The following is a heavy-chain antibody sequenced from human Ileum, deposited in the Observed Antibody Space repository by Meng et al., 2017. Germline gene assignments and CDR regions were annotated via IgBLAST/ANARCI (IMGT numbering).Heavy chain of an antibody. CDR1: GGSISSTYW. V-gene: IGHV4-4*02. J-gene: IGHJ4*02. CDR3: ARIDYGGNGIEKYYFDY. CDR2: IHHSGST. Sequence: QGQPKVSGPGLVEPSGTLSLTGAVPGGSISSTYWWTWVRQSAGKGLEWIGEIHHSGSTNYNPSLKSRVTISVDKSKNQFSLNLRSVTAADTAVYYCARIDYGGNGIEKYYFDYWGQGTLVTVSS. D-gene: IGHD4-23*01.